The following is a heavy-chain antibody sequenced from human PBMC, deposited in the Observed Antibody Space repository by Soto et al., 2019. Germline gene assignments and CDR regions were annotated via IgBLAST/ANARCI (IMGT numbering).Heavy chain of an antibody. CDR2: IWYDGSNK. D-gene: IGHD6-13*01. J-gene: IGHJ4*02. CDR1: GFTFSSYG. CDR3: ARDLVGIAASGIHFDY. Sequence: GGSLRLSCAASGFTFSSYGMHWVRQAPGKGLEWVAVIWYDGSNKYYADSVKGRFTISRDNSKNTLYLQMNSLRAEDTAVYYCARDLVGIAASGIHFDYWGQGTLVTVSS. V-gene: IGHV3-33*01.